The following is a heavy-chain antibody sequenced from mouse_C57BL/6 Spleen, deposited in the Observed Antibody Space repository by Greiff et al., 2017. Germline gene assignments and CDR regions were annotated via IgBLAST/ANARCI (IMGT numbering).Heavy chain of an antibody. J-gene: IGHJ3*01. Sequence: QVQLQQSGAELVKPGASVKVSCKASGYTFTSYWMHWVKQRPGQGLEWIGRIHPSDSDTNYNQTFKGKATLTVDTSSITAYMQLSSLTSEDSAVYSFVGSYSYDEPAWFAYWGQGTLVTVSA. CDR3: VGSYSYDEPAWFAY. CDR1: GYTFTSYW. D-gene: IGHD2-12*01. V-gene: IGHV1-74*01. CDR2: IHPSDSDT.